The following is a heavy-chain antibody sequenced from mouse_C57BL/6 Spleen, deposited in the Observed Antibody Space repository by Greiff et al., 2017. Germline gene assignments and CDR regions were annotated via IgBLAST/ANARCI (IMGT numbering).Heavy chain of an antibody. CDR1: GFTFSSYA. D-gene: IGHD1-1*01. CDR2: ISDGGSYT. J-gene: IGHJ2*01. CDR3: ARGGVGFDY. Sequence: EVKLVESGGGLVKPGGSLKLSCAASGFTFSSYAMSWVRQTPEKRLGWVATISDGGSYTYYPDNVKGRFTISRDNAKNDLYLQMSHLKSEDTAMYYCARGGVGFDYWGQGTTLTVSS. V-gene: IGHV5-4*03.